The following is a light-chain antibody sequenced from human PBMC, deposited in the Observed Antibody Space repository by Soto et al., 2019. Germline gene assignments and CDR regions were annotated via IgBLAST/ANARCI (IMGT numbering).Light chain of an antibody. CDR2: DAS. CDR3: QKYDGVPQ. V-gene: IGKV1-33*01. Sequence: DIQMTQSPSSLSASVGDTVTITYQASQDITNHLNWYQHKPGKAPNLLIYDASHLETGVPSRFTGSGSGTYFTLTISSLQSEDIATYYCQKYDGVPQFGPGTRVDF. CDR1: QDITNH. J-gene: IGKJ3*01.